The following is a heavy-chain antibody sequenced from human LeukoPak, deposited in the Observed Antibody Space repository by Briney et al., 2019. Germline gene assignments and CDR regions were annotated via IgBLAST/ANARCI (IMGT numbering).Heavy chain of an antibody. CDR2: IKSKTDGGTT. Sequence: GGSLRLSCAASGFTFSNAWMRWVRPAPGKGLEWVGRIKSKTDGGTTDYAAPVKGRFTISRDDSTNTLYLQMNSLKSEDTAVYYCTTYGSGRKFDYWGQGILVTVSS. D-gene: IGHD3-10*01. J-gene: IGHJ4*02. V-gene: IGHV3-15*01. CDR3: TTYGSGRKFDY. CDR1: GFTFSNAW.